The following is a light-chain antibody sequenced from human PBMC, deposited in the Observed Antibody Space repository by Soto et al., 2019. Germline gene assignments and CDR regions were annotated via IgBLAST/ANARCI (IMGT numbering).Light chain of an antibody. Sequence: QSALTQPASVSGSPGQSITISCTGTSSEVGSSNLVSWYQQHPGKAPKLIIYEGSRRPSGVSGRFSGSKSGNTASLTISGLQAEDEADYYCCSFAGSSTFYVFGTGTKLTVL. V-gene: IGLV2-23*01. CDR1: SSEVGSSNL. CDR2: EGS. J-gene: IGLJ1*01. CDR3: CSFAGSSTFYV.